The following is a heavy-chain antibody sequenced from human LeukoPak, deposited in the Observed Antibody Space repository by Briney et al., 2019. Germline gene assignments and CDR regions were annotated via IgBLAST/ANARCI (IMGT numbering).Heavy chain of an antibody. CDR3: ARDPSYSSSSPYFDY. CDR1: GFTFSSYS. Sequence: GGSLRLSCAASGFTFSSYSMNWVRQAPGKGLEWVSYISSSSSTIYYADSVKGRFTISRDNAKKSLFLQMNSLRAEDTALYYCARDPSYSSSSPYFDYWGQGVLVTVSS. D-gene: IGHD6-6*01. J-gene: IGHJ4*02. V-gene: IGHV3-48*04. CDR2: ISSSSSTI.